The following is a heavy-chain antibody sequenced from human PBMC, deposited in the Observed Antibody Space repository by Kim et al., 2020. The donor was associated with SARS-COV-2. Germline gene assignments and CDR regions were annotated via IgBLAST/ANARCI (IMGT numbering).Heavy chain of an antibody. V-gene: IGHV3-21*01. CDR1: GFTFSTYS. D-gene: IGHD1-1*01. CDR3: ARDRTTGTTYGFDS. J-gene: IGHJ4*02. CDR2: ISRSSNYI. Sequence: GGSLRLSCAATGFTFSTYSMNWVRQAPGKWLEWVSAISRSSNYIYYADSVKGRFTISRDNAKNSLYLQMSSLRAEDTAVYYCARDRTTGTTYGFDSWGQGTLVTVSS.